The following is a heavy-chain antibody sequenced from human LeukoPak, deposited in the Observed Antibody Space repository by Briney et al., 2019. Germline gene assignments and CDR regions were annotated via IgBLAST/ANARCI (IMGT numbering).Heavy chain of an antibody. CDR3: ARDLPLPSYYDTLTGYDY. Sequence: GGSLRLSCAASGFTFSDYYMSWIRQAPGKGLEWVSYISSSGSTIYYADSVKGRFTISRDNAKNSLYLQMNSLRAEDTAVYYCARDLPLPSYYDTLTGYDYWGQGTLVTVSS. CDR2: ISSSGSTI. J-gene: IGHJ4*02. D-gene: IGHD3-9*01. V-gene: IGHV3-11*04. CDR1: GFTFSDYY.